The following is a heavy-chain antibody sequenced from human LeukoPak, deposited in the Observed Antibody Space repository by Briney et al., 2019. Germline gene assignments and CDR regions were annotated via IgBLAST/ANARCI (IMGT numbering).Heavy chain of an antibody. CDR3: ARRGKFDP. Sequence: SETLSLTCAVYGGSFSGYYWSWIRQPPGNGLEWIGEINHSGSTNYNPSLKSRVTISVDTSKNQFSLKLSSVTAADTAVYYCARRGKFDPWGQGTLVTVSS. V-gene: IGHV4-34*01. J-gene: IGHJ5*02. CDR1: GGSFSGYY. CDR2: INHSGST.